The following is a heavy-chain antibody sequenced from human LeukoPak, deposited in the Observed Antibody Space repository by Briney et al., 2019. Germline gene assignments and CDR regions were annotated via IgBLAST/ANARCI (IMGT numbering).Heavy chain of an antibody. CDR3: ARGWGVAGPQNIVAIDI. CDR2: INHSGST. J-gene: IGHJ3*02. CDR1: GGSFSGYY. V-gene: IGHV4-34*01. D-gene: IGHD6-19*01. Sequence: PSETLSLTCAVYGGSFSGYYRSWIRQPPGKGLEWIGEINHSGSTNYNPSLKSRVTISVDTSKNQFSLKLSSVTAADTAVYYCARGWGVAGPQNIVAIDIWGEGTLVTVSS.